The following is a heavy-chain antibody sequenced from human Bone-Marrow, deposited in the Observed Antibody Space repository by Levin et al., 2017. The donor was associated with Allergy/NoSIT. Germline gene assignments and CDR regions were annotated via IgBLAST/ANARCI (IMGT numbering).Heavy chain of an antibody. CDR2: ISYDGRSK. D-gene: IGHD1-26*01. V-gene: IGHV3-30*18. Sequence: GESLKISCAASGFTFSSYGIHWVRQAPGKGLEWVAVISYDGRSKYYADSVKGRFTISRDNSKNTLYLQMNSLRAEDTAVYYCAKEIFGSPTPHDAFDIWGQGTMVTVSS. J-gene: IGHJ3*02. CDR1: GFTFSSYG. CDR3: AKEIFGSPTPHDAFDI.